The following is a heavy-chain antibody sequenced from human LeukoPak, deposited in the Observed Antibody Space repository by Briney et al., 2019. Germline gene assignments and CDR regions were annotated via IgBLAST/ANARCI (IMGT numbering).Heavy chain of an antibody. CDR1: GGSISSGSYY. CDR2: IYTSGST. V-gene: IGHV4-61*02. J-gene: IGHJ4*02. D-gene: IGHD5-18*01. Sequence: MPSETLSLTCTVSGGSISSGSYYWSWIRQPAGKGLEWIGRIYTSGSTNYNPSLKSRVTISVDTSKNQFSLKLSSVTAADTAVYYCARDRRDMVTDYWGRGTLVTVSS. CDR3: ARDRRDMVTDY.